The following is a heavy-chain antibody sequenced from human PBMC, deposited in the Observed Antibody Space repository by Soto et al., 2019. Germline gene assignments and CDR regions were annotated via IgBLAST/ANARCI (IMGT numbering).Heavy chain of an antibody. CDR1: GYTFTSYY. D-gene: IGHD2-15*01. CDR3: ARGVDIVVVVAAHDAFDI. CDR2: INPSGGST. J-gene: IGHJ3*02. V-gene: IGHV1-46*01. Sequence: QVQLVQSGAEVKKPGASVKVSCKASGYTFTSYYMHWVRQAPGQGLEWMGIINPSGGSTSYAQKFQGRVTMTRDTSTSTVYMELSSRRSEDTAVYYCARGVDIVVVVAAHDAFDIWGQGTMVTVSS.